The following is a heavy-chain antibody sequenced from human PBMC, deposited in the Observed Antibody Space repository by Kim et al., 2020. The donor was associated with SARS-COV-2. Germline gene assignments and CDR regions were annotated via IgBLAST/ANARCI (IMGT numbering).Heavy chain of an antibody. CDR1: GFIFGGYY. CDR3: SRDRSLPWE. CDR2: ITTTGDTI. Sequence: GGSLRLSCAASGFIFGGYYFNWIRQAPGKGLEWVASITTTGDTIFYADSVRGRFTMSRDNAKNSLYLQMNSLRADDTAVYYWSRDRSLPWEWGQGILVTV. D-gene: IGHD1-26*01. J-gene: IGHJ1*01. V-gene: IGHV3-11*01.